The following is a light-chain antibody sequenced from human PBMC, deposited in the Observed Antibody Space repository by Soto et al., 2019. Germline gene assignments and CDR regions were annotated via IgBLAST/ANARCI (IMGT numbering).Light chain of an antibody. V-gene: IGLV2-8*01. Sequence: QSALTQPPSASGSPGQSVTISCTGTSSDVGGYNYVSWYQQHPGKAPKLMIYEVSKRPSGVPDRFSGSKSGNTASLTVSGLQAEDESDYYCRSYAGSNNLGVFGGGTKLTGL. J-gene: IGLJ2*01. CDR1: SSDVGGYNY. CDR3: RSYAGSNNLGV. CDR2: EVS.